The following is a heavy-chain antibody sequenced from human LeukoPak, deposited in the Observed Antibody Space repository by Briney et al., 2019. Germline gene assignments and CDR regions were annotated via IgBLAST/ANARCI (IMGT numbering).Heavy chain of an antibody. J-gene: IGHJ6*03. V-gene: IGHV4-34*01. Sequence: SETLSLTCAVYGGSFSGYYWSWIRQPPGKGLEWIGEINHSGSTNYNPSLKSRVTISVDTSKNQFSLKLSSVTAADTAVYYCARGRGYYDSSFDYYYYMDVWGEGTTVTVSS. CDR1: GGSFSGYY. CDR3: ARGRGYYDSSFDYYYYMDV. CDR2: INHSGST. D-gene: IGHD3-22*01.